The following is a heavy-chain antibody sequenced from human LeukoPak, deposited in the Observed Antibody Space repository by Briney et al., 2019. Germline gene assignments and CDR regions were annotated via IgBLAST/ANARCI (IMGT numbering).Heavy chain of an antibody. V-gene: IGHV3-23*01. D-gene: IGHD3-22*01. Sequence: GGPLRLSCAASGITFSSYVMSWVRQAPGKGLEWVSAISGSGGSTYYADSVKGRFTISRDNSKNTLYLQMNSLRAEDTAVYYCAKDRRFYYDSSGYYYFDWWGQGTLVTVSS. J-gene: IGHJ4*02. CDR1: GITFSSYV. CDR2: ISGSGGST. CDR3: AKDRRFYYDSSGYYYFDW.